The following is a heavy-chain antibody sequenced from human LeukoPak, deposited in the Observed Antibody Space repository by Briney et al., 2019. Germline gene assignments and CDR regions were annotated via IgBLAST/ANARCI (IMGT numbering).Heavy chain of an antibody. J-gene: IGHJ4*02. Sequence: GGSLRLSCAASGFTFDDYAMHWVRQAPGKGLEWVSSINWSSGSIRYADSVKGRFTISRDNAKKSLYLQMNSLRAEDTALYYCAKDGDSSGYYTLDYWGQGTLVTVSS. CDR3: AKDGDSSGYYTLDY. V-gene: IGHV3-9*01. CDR1: GFTFDDYA. D-gene: IGHD3-22*01. CDR2: INWSSGSI.